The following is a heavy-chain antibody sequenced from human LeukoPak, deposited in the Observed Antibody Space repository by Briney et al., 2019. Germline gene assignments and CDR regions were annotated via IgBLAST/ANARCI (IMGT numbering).Heavy chain of an antibody. J-gene: IGHJ4*02. CDR1: GFTFSSYA. D-gene: IGHD1-26*01. V-gene: IGHV3-30*04. Sequence: GGSLRLSCAASGFTFSSYAMHWVRQAPGKGLEWVAVISYDGSNKYYADSVKGRFTISRDNSKNTLYLQMNSLRAEDTAVYYCAILGRDWGQGTLVTVSS. CDR3: AILGRD. CDR2: ISYDGSNK.